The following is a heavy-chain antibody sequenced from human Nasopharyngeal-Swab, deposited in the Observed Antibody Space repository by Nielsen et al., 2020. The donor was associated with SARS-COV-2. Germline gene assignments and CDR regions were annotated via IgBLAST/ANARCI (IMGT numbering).Heavy chain of an antibody. CDR3: VRDVAMVGATLDT. J-gene: IGHJ1*01. Sequence: VRQAPGKGLEWVAYVSRSSSRPYHADSVEGRFTISRDNPKNSLFLQMDSLRGEDTAVYFCVRDVAMVGATLDTWGQGTLVTVSS. V-gene: IGHV3-48*04. CDR2: VSRSSSRP. D-gene: IGHD1-26*01.